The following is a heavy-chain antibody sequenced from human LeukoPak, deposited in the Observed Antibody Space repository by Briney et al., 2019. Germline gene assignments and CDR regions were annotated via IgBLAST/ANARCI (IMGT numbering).Heavy chain of an antibody. CDR2: IYYSGST. D-gene: IGHD3-22*01. J-gene: IGHJ4*02. V-gene: IGHV4-59*12. CDR3: ARGYDTSGYYLFGY. CDR1: GGSISSYY. Sequence: PSETLSLTCTVSGGSISSYYWSWIRQPPGKGLEWIGYIYYSGSTNYNPSLKSRVTISVDTSKNQFSLKLSSVTAADTAVYYCARGYDTSGYYLFGYWGQGTLVTVSS.